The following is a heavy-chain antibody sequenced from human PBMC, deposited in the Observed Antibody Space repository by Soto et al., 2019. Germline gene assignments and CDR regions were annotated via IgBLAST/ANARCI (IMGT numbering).Heavy chain of an antibody. Sequence: SVKVSCKASGGTISSYAISWVRQAPGQGLEWMGGIIPIFGTANYAQKFQGRVTITADESTSTAYMELSSLRSEDTAVYYCARDWTRRGYSYDWFDPWGQGTLVTVSS. CDR2: IIPIFGTA. J-gene: IGHJ5*02. CDR3: ARDWTRRGYSYDWFDP. CDR1: GGTISSYA. V-gene: IGHV1-69*13. D-gene: IGHD5-18*01.